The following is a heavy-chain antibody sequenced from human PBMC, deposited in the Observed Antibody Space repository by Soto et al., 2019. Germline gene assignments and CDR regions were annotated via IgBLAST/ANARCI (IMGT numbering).Heavy chain of an antibody. D-gene: IGHD7-27*01. CDR3: ARGGDVSHCHGTDL. Sequence: QVQFVQSGGEVKKPGASVKLSCTASGYTFTSYGISSVRQAPGQGLEWMGWISAYNGKTNYAQNVQGRVTKTTDTPTRTAYTYLRTLRSDGTAVYYCARGGDVSHCHGTDLWRQGPTVTVSS. J-gene: IGHJ6*02. CDR1: GYTFTSYG. V-gene: IGHV1-18*01. CDR2: ISAYNGKT.